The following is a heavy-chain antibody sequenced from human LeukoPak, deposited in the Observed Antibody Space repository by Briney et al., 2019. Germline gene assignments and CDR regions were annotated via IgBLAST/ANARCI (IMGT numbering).Heavy chain of an antibody. V-gene: IGHV5-51*01. J-gene: IGHJ5*02. CDR2: IYPSDSDI. CDR1: GYSFTAYW. D-gene: IGHD2-15*01. Sequence: GESLKISCKASGYSFTAYWIGWVRQMPGKGLEWMGIIYPSDSDIRYSPSFQGQVTISADKSISTAYLQWSSLQASDTAMYYCARSGGTNWFDPWGQGTLVTVSS. CDR3: ARSGGTNWFDP.